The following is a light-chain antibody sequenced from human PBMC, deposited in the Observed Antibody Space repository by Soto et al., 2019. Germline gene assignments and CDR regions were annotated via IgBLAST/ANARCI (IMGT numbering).Light chain of an antibody. V-gene: IGKV3-11*01. CDR3: QQRSVWPWT. Sequence: EIFFAQSPGTLSLSPGGRAPLSCRAGQSVNNYLAWYQQKPGQAPRLLIYDTSDRATGIPARFSGSGSGTDFTLTISSLEPEDFAVFYCQQRSVWPWTFGQGPRWIS. CDR2: DTS. J-gene: IGKJ1*01. CDR1: QSVNNY.